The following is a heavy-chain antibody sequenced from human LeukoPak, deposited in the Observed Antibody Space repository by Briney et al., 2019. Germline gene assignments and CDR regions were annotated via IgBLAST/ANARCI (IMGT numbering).Heavy chain of an antibody. D-gene: IGHD1-26*01. CDR1: GFTFSTYA. J-gene: IGHJ4*02. V-gene: IGHV3-30-3*01. CDR3: AREIVGPIDY. Sequence: GRSLRLSCTASGFTFSTYAMHWVRQAPGKGLEWVALISYDGSNKFYADSVKGRFTISRDNSKNTLYLQMNSLRAEDTALYYCAREIVGPIDYWGQGTLVTVSS. CDR2: ISYDGSNK.